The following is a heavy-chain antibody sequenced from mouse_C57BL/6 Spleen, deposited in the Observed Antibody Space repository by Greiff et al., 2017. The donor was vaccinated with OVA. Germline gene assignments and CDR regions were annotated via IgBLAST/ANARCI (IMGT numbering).Heavy chain of an antibody. CDR3: ARSRATTPTVDFDV. D-gene: IGHD1-1*01. CDR2: IHPNSGST. Sequence: VQLQQPGAELVKPGASVKLSCKASGYTFTSYWMHWVKQRPGQGLEWIGMIHPNSGSTNYNEKFKSKATLTVDKSSSTAYMQLSSLTSEDSAVYYWARSRATTPTVDFDVWGTGTTVTVSS. V-gene: IGHV1-64*01. CDR1: GYTFTSYW. J-gene: IGHJ1*03.